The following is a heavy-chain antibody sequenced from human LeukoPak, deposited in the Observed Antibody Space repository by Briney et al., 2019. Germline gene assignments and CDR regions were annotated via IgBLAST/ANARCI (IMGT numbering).Heavy chain of an antibody. Sequence: SVKVSCKASGGTFSSYAISWVRRAPGQGLEWMGGIIPIFGTANYAQKFQGRVTITTDESTSTAYMELSSLRSEDTAVYYCARDLDYYDSSGYYYYWGQGTLVTVSS. CDR3: ARDLDYYDSSGYYYY. CDR2: IIPIFGTA. CDR1: GGTFSSYA. V-gene: IGHV1-69*05. J-gene: IGHJ4*02. D-gene: IGHD3-22*01.